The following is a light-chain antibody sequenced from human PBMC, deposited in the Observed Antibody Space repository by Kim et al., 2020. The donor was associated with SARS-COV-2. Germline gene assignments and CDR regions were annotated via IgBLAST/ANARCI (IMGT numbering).Light chain of an antibody. Sequence: ASGGDRVTITCRARQDTRIYLALLQQQPGKAPKSLIYGASRLRTGVPSRFSGSRSETNFTLTISSLQPEDFATYHCQQYNSYPITFGQGTRLEIK. CDR2: GAS. J-gene: IGKJ5*01. CDR3: QQYNSYPIT. V-gene: IGKV1-16*01. CDR1: QDTRIY.